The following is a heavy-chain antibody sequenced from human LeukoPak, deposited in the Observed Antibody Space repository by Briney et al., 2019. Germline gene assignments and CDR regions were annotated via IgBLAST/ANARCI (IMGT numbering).Heavy chain of an antibody. CDR3: ARGPGGYSSSWYVNY. Sequence: ASVNVSCKASGYTFTRYYIHWVRQAPGKGLEWMGCINTNSGDTNYAQKFQGRVTVTRDTSITTAYMGLSRLNSDDTAMYYCARGPGGYSSSWYVNYWGQGTLVTVSS. D-gene: IGHD6-13*01. CDR1: GYTFTRYY. CDR2: INTNSGDT. J-gene: IGHJ4*02. V-gene: IGHV1-2*02.